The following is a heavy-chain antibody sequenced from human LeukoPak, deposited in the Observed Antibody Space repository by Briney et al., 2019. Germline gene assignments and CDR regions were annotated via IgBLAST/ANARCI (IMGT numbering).Heavy chain of an antibody. D-gene: IGHD6-19*01. CDR2: IKQDGSDK. CDR1: GFTFSNYW. J-gene: IGHJ4*02. CDR3: ARSRTSGDEALAGNY. Sequence: GGSLRLSCAASGFTFSNYWMIWFRQAPGQGLEWVANIKQDGSDKSYVDSVEGRFTISRDNARNSLYLQMNSLRAEDTAVYYCARSRTSGDEALAGNYWGQGTLVTVSS. V-gene: IGHV3-7*01.